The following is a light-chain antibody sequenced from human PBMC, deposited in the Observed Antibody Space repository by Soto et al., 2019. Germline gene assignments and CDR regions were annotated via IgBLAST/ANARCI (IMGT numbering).Light chain of an antibody. Sequence: EIVMTQSPATLSVSPGERATLSCRASQSVSSNLAWYQQKPGQAPRLLIYGASTRATGIPARFSGSGSGTELTLTISSLQSEDFAVYYCQQYNNWRGTFGQGTKLDIK. CDR2: GAS. CDR1: QSVSSN. J-gene: IGKJ2*02. CDR3: QQYNNWRGT. V-gene: IGKV3-15*01.